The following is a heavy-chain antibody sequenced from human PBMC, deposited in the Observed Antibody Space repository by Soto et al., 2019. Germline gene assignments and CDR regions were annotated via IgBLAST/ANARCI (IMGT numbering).Heavy chain of an antibody. J-gene: IGHJ6*02. CDR1: GYTFTGNY. CDR3: ARDPRPPSGWLGFWEYGMDF. D-gene: IGHD3-3*01. CDR2: VNPDKGGT. Sequence: QVHLVQSGAEVKKPGASVKVSCKASGYTFTGNYIHCVRQAPGQGLEWMGWVNPDKGGTTSAQKFHGRVTITRYTSVTTASMELTRLTFDDTDVYYCARDPRPPSGWLGFWEYGMDFWVQETTVTVSS. V-gene: IGHV1-2*02.